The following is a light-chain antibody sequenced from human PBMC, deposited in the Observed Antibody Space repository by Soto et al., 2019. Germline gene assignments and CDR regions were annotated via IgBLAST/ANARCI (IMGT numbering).Light chain of an antibody. V-gene: IGKV3-20*01. Sequence: EIVLTQSPGSLSLSPGERATLSCRVSQSVSGSFLAWYQHKPGQAPRLLIYGASTRLTGIPERFSGSGSGTDFTLTISRLEPEDFAVYYCQQYGSSPSWTFGQGTKVEFK. CDR3: QQYGSSPSWT. J-gene: IGKJ1*01. CDR2: GAS. CDR1: QSVSGSF.